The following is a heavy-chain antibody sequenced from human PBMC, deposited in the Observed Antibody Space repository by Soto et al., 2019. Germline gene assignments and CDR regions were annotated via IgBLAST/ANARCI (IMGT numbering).Heavy chain of an antibody. CDR2: ISYDGSNK. CDR1: GFTFSSYA. J-gene: IGHJ1*01. CDR3: ARDTIGGNSGLQH. V-gene: IGHV3-30-3*01. Sequence: PWGSLRLSCAASGFTFSSYAMHWVRQAPGKGLEWVAVISYDGSNKYYADSVKGRFTISRDNSKNTLYLQMNSLRAEDTAVYYCARDTIGGNSGLQHWGQGTLVTVSS. D-gene: IGHD2-21*02.